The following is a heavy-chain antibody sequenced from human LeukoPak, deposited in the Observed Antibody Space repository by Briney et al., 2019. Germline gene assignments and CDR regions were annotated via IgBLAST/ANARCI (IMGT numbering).Heavy chain of an antibody. CDR2: IYTSGST. CDR3: ARSLNNGAFDV. Sequence: SETLSLTCTVSGDSISSYYWSWIRQPAGKGLEWIGRIYTSGSTNYNPPLKSRVTMSVDTSKNQFSLKLSSVTAADTAVYYCARSLNNGAFDVWGQGTMVTVSS. D-gene: IGHD1/OR15-1a*01. CDR1: GDSISSYY. J-gene: IGHJ3*01. V-gene: IGHV4-4*07.